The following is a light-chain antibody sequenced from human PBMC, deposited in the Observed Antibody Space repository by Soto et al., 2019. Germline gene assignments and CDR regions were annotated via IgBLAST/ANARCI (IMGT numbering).Light chain of an antibody. J-gene: IGKJ1*01. CDR3: QQYGET. V-gene: IGKV1-5*01. CDR1: QSISSW. CDR2: DAS. Sequence: DIQMTQSPSTLSASVGDRVTITCRASQSISSWLAWYQQKPGKAPKLLIYDASSLESGVPSRFSGSGSGTEFTLTISSLQPDDFATYYCQQYGETFGQGTKVDIK.